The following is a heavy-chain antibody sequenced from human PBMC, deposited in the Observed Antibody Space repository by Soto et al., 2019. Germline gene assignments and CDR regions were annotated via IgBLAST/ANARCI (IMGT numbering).Heavy chain of an antibody. D-gene: IGHD6-13*01. CDR3: ARGLRIAAAGKGWFDP. Sequence: QVQLQQWGAGLLKPSETLSLTCAVSGGSFSGYYWSWIRQPPGKGLEWIGEINHSGSTNYNPSLKSRVTISVDTSKNQFSLKLSSVTAADTAVYYCARGLRIAAAGKGWFDPWGQGTLVTVSS. CDR2: INHSGST. V-gene: IGHV4-34*01. CDR1: GGSFSGYY. J-gene: IGHJ5*02.